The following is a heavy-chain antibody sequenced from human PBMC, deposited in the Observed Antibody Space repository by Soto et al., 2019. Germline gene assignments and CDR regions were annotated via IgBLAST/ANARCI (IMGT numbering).Heavy chain of an antibody. D-gene: IGHD2-8*01. Sequence: GGALRHSCAASGFTSSSYSKNWGRQAPGKGLEWVSSISSSSSYIYYAESEKGRFTISRDNAKNSLYLQMNSLRAEDTAVYYWVRDNALTPNPFDDWGQGTQVTVSS. J-gene: IGHJ4*02. CDR2: ISSSSSYI. CDR1: GFTSSSYS. V-gene: IGHV3-21*01. CDR3: VRDNALTPNPFDD.